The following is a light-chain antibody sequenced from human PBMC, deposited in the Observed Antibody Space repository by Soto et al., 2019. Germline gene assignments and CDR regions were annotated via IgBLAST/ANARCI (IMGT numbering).Light chain of an antibody. CDR3: SSYAGSNYLV. J-gene: IGLJ2*01. V-gene: IGLV2-8*01. CDR1: SSDVGGYNY. Sequence: QSVLTQPPSASGSPGQSVTISCTGTSSDVGGYNYVSWYQQHPGKAPKLMIYEVSKRPSGVPDRFSGSKSGNTASLTVSGLQAEDEADYYSSSYAGSNYLVFGGGTKLTVL. CDR2: EVS.